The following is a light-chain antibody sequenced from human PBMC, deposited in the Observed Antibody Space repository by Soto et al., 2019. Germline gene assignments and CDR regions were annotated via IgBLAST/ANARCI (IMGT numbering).Light chain of an antibody. V-gene: IGKV1-6*01. Sequence: AIQMTQSPSSLSASVGDRVTITCRASQGIRDELGWYQQKAGKAPNLLISAASRLQSGVPSRFSGRGSGTDFTLTSSSLQPEYFATYYCLQDYDYPRTFGQGTKVELK. CDR1: QGIRDE. J-gene: IGKJ1*01. CDR2: AAS. CDR3: LQDYDYPRT.